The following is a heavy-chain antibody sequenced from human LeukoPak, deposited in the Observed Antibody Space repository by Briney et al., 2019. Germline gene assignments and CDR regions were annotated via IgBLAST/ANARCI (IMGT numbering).Heavy chain of an antibody. J-gene: IGHJ6*04. D-gene: IGHD2-2*01. CDR3: ARVPIVVVPAAMYVYGMDV. Sequence: SETLSLTRAVYGGSFSGYYWSWIRQPPGKGLEWIGEINHSGSTNYNPSLKSRVTIPVGTSKNQFSLKLSSVTAADTAVYYCARVPIVVVPAAMYVYGMDVWGKGTTVTVSS. CDR1: GGSFSGYY. V-gene: IGHV4-34*01. CDR2: INHSGST.